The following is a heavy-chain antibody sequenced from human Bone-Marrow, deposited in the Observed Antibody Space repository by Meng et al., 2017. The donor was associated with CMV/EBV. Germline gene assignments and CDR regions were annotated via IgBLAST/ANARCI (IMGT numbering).Heavy chain of an antibody. J-gene: IGHJ3*02. CDR1: GFTIDDYA. Sequence: SLKISCAASGFTIDDYAMHWVRQAPGKGLEWVSGISWNSGSIGYADSVKGRFTISRDNAKNSLYLQMNSLRAEDTAVYYCARAPPYYYDSSGYYFTGDAFDIWGQGTMVPVSS. CDR3: ARAPPYYYDSSGYYFTGDAFDI. V-gene: IGHV3-9*01. CDR2: ISWNSGSI. D-gene: IGHD3-22*01.